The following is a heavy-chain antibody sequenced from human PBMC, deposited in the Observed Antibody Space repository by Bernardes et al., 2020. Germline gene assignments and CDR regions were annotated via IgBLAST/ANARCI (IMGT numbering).Heavy chain of an antibody. CDR2: ISSSSSYI. J-gene: IGHJ4*02. CDR3: ARVGYDILTGYPNYFDY. V-gene: IGHV3-21*01. Sequence: GSLRLSCAASGFTFSSYSMNWVRQAPGKGLEWVSSISSSSSYIYYADSVKGRFTISRDNAKNSLYLQMNSLRAEDTAVYYCARVGYDILTGYPNYFDYWGQGTLVTVSS. D-gene: IGHD3-9*01. CDR1: GFTFSSYS.